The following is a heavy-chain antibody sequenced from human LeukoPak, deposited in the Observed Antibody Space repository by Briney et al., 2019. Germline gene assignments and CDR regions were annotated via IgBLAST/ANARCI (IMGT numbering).Heavy chain of an antibody. CDR3: ARDNMVRGVIIVVGYDY. J-gene: IGHJ4*02. Sequence: NPSETLSLTCTVSGGSISSSSYYWGWIRQPPGKGLELIGSIYYSGSTYYNPSLKSRVTISVDTSKNQFSLKLSSVTAADTAVYYCARDNMVRGVIIVVGYDYWGQGTLVTVSS. CDR1: GGSISSSSYY. V-gene: IGHV4-39*02. D-gene: IGHD3-10*01. CDR2: IYYSGST.